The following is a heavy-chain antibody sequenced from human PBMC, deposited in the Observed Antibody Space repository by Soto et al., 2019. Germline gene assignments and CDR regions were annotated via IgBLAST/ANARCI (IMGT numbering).Heavy chain of an antibody. CDR1: GFTFSSYA. Sequence: QVQLVESGGGVVQPGRSLRLSCAASGFTFSSYAMHWVRQAPGKGLEWVAVISYDGSNKYYADSVKGRFTISRDNSKNTLYLQMNSLRAEDTAVYYCARYSPFDYWGQGTLVTVS. D-gene: IGHD2-15*01. CDR2: ISYDGSNK. CDR3: ARYSPFDY. V-gene: IGHV3-30-3*01. J-gene: IGHJ4*02.